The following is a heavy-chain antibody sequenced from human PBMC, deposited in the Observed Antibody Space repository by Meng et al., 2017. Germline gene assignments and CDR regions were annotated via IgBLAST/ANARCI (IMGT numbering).Heavy chain of an antibody. J-gene: IGHJ4*02. D-gene: IGHD4-17*01. CDR2: VSPNGAT. CDR1: GGSVSTNNW. V-gene: IGHV4-4*02. Sequence: QVQLQQESGPGLVKPSGTLSLTCAVFGGSVSTNNWWGWVRQPPGKGLEWIGEVSPNGATNYNPSLKSRVTISVDKSNNHLSLGLTSVTAADTAVYYCATDDHGDDFDYWGQGILVTVSS. CDR3: ATDDHGDDFDY.